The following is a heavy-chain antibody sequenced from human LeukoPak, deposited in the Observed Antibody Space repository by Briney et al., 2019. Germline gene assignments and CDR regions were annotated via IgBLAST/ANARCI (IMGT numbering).Heavy chain of an antibody. V-gene: IGHV3-30*02. CDR3: ARTYSSTTQNYYYFYYIDV. J-gene: IGHJ6*03. CDR1: GLTFSSYG. D-gene: IGHD6-13*01. CDR2: IRYDGSNK. Sequence: GGSLRLSCAASGLTFSSYGMHWVRQAPGKGLEWVAFIRYDGSNKYYADSVKGRFTISRDKSKNTLYLQMNSLRAEDTAVYYRARTYSSTTQNYYYFYYIDVWGKGTTVTVSS.